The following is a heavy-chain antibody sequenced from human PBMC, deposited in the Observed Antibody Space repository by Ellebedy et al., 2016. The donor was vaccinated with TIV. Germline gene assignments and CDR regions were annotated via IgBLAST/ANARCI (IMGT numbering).Heavy chain of an antibody. CDR3: ARRRYGATTIDY. CDR2: VSWSSGST. D-gene: IGHD1-1*01. V-gene: IGHV3-9*01. J-gene: IGHJ4*02. Sequence: SLKISCAASGFKLDDHAMEWVRQAPGKGLEWVPGVSWSSGSTGYAESVEGRFSISRDNAKNSLYLHMYSLRPEDTALSFCARRRYGATTIDYWGQGTRITVS. CDR1: GFKLDDHA.